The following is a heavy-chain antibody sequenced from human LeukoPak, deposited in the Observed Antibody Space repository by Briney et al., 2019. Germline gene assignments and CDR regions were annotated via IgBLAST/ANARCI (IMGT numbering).Heavy chain of an antibody. CDR2: INHSGST. J-gene: IGHJ4*02. V-gene: IGHV4-34*01. D-gene: IGHD6-13*01. CDR1: GGSFSGYY. CDR3: ARGGPVGSSLDY. Sequence: SETLSLTCAVHGGSFSGYYWSWIRQPPGKGLEWIGEINHSGSTNYNPSLKSRVTISVDTSKNQFSLKLSSVTAADTAVYYCARGGPVGSSLDYWGQGTLVTVSS.